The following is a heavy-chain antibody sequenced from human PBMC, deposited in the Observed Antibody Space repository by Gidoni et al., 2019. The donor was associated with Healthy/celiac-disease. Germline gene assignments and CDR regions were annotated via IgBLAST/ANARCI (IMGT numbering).Heavy chain of an antibody. CDR2: ISSSSSYT. V-gene: IGHV3-11*06. CDR1: GFPFSDYY. CDR3: ARVSGGDTDFDY. Sequence: QVQLVESGGGLVTSGGSLSLSCAACGFPFSDYYMSWIRQAPGKGLEWVSYISSSSSYTNYADSVKGRFTISRDNAKNSLYLQMNSLRAEDTAVYYCARVSGGDTDFDYWGQGTLVTVSS. J-gene: IGHJ4*02. D-gene: IGHD2-21*02.